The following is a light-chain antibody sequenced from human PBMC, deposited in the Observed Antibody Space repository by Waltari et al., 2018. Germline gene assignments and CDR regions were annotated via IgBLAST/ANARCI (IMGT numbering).Light chain of an antibody. CDR3: HQYNHWPTFT. Sequence: EIEMTQSPATLSVSPGERVTLSCSASQSVGHNLAWYQQRPGQAPRLLIYGASTRATDISDRFSGSGSGTDFTLTISALQSEDLAVYYCHQYNHWPTFTFGQGTKLQIE. V-gene: IGKV3-15*01. CDR1: QSVGHN. CDR2: GAS. J-gene: IGKJ2*01.